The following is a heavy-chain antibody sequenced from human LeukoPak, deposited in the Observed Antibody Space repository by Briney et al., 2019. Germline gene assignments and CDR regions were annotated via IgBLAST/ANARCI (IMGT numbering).Heavy chain of an antibody. CDR3: ARWVVAADYYYYMDV. V-gene: IGHV4-34*01. J-gene: IGHJ6*03. D-gene: IGHD2-15*01. Sequence: PSETLSLTCAVYGGSFSGYYWSWIRQPPGKGLEWIGEINHSGSTNYNPSLKSRITISVDTSKNQFSLKLSSVTAADTAVYYCARWVVAADYYYYMDVWGKATTVTVSS. CDR2: INHSGST. CDR1: GGSFSGYY.